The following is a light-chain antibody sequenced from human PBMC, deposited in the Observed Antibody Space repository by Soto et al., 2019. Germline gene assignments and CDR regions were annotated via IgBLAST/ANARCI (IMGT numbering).Light chain of an antibody. CDR2: DVS. J-gene: IGLJ2*01. CDR3: SSYTNSGTLV. Sequence: QSALTQPASVSGSPGQSITISCTGTSSDVGGYKYVSWYQQHPGKAPKLMIYDVSNRPSGVSNRFSASKSGNTASLTISGLQAEDEADYYCSSYTNSGTLVFGGGTKLTVL. CDR1: SSDVGGYKY. V-gene: IGLV2-14*01.